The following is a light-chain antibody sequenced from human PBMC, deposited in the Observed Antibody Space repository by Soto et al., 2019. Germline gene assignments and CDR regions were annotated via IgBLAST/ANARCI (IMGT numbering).Light chain of an antibody. CDR1: SSDVGRYNY. CDR3: ISYAGTDGVL. Sequence: QSALTQPPSASGALGQSVTISCTGTSSDVGRYNYVSWYQHHPGEVPKLMIYEVTKRPSGVPDRFSGSQSGTTASLTVSGLQAEGETEYYCISYAGTDGVLFGGGTQLTVL. CDR2: EVT. J-gene: IGLJ2*01. V-gene: IGLV2-8*01.